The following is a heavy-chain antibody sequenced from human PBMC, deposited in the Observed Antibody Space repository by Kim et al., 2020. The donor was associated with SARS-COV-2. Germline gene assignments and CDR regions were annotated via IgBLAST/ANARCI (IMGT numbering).Heavy chain of an antibody. Sequence: SETLSLTCTVSGGSISSGGYYWSWIRQHPGKGLEWIGYIYYSGSTYYNPSLKSRVTISVDTSKNQFSLKLSSVTAADTAVYYCARWTTVTCFDYWGQGTLGNVSS. J-gene: IGHJ4*02. CDR1: GGSISSGGYY. CDR2: IYYSGST. V-gene: IGHV4-31*03. D-gene: IGHD4-17*01. CDR3: ARWTTVTCFDY.